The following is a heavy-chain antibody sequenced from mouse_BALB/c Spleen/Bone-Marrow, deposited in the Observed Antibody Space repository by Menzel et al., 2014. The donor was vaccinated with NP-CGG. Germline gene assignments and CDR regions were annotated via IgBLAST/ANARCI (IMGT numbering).Heavy chain of an antibody. J-gene: IGHJ1*01. CDR2: ISSGGSYT. D-gene: IGHD1-1*02. Sequence: DVQLVESGGGLVKPGVSLKLSCAASGFTFSSYAMSWVRQTPEKRLEWVATISSGGSYTYYPDSVKGRFTISRDNAKNTLYLQMSSLRSEDTAMYYCARGGGHDWYFDVWGAGTTVTVSS. CDR1: GFTFSSYA. CDR3: ARGGGHDWYFDV. V-gene: IGHV5-9-3*01.